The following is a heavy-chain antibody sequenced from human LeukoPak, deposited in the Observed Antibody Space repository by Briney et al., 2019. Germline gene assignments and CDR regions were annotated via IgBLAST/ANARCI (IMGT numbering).Heavy chain of an antibody. CDR2: IDYDGGSG. D-gene: IGHD6-19*01. Sequence: PGGSLRLSCTVSGFTLSSYEMSWIRQAPGKGLEWVSSIDYDGGSGHYADSVKGRFTISRDNSNNTLLLHLNSLRGEDTAVYYCTRNSGWYGLSWGQGTLVTVSS. J-gene: IGHJ1*01. CDR3: TRNSGWYGLS. V-gene: IGHV3-23*01. CDR1: GFTLSSYE.